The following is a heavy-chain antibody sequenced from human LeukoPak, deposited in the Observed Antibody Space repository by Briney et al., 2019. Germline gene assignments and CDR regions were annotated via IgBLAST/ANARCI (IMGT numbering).Heavy chain of an antibody. CDR3: ARLRTTRGPVTVTPSYPDSPNWFDP. J-gene: IGHJ5*02. D-gene: IGHD4-17*01. V-gene: IGHV5-51*01. CDR1: GYTFNTYW. CDR2: INPSDSDT. Sequence: GESLKISCKGSGYTFNTYWIGWVRQMPGKGLEWMGIINPSDSDTTYSPSFQGQVTISADRSISTACLQWSSLKASDTAIYYCARLRTTRGPVTVTPSYPDSPNWFDPWGQGTLVTVSS.